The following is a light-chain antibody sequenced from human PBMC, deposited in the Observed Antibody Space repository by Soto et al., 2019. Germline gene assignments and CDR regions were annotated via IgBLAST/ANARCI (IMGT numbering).Light chain of an antibody. CDR2: GAS. CDR3: QHYSSVWA. Sequence: DIQMTQSPSTLSGSVGDRVTITCRASQTISSWLAWYQQKPGKAPNLLIYGASTLESGVPSRFSGSGSGTEFTLTISCLHPDDFATYYCQHYSSVWAFGQGTKVDIK. CDR1: QTISSW. J-gene: IGKJ1*01. V-gene: IGKV1-5*01.